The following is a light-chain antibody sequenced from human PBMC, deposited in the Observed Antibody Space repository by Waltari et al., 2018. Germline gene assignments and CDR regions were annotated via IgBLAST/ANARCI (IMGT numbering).Light chain of an antibody. V-gene: IGKV3-20*01. Sequence: EIVLTQSPGTLSLSPGERATLSCRASQSLDSTYLAWYQLKPGQAPRLLIYGASSRAAGIPERFSGSGSGTDFTLTISRLEPEDFAVYYCQQYNKSLYTFGQGTKLRIK. CDR1: QSLDSTY. CDR3: QQYNKSLYT. J-gene: IGKJ2*01. CDR2: GAS.